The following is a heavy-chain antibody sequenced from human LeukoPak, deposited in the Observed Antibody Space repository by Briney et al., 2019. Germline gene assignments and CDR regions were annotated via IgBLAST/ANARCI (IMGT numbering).Heavy chain of an antibody. Sequence: PGGSLRPSCAASGFTFTNYWMHWVRQAPGKGLEWVATIKQDGSEKYYVDSVKGRFTISRDNAKNSLYLQMNSLRAEDTAVYYCARGGYYYPDWGQGTLVTVST. D-gene: IGHD3-22*01. CDR1: GFTFTNYW. CDR3: ARGGYYYPD. CDR2: IKQDGSEK. J-gene: IGHJ4*02. V-gene: IGHV3-7*04.